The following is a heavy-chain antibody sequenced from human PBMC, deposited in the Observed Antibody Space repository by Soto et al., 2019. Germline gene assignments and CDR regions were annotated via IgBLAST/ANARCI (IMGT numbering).Heavy chain of an antibody. CDR1: EGTFRRYA. V-gene: IGHV1-69*13. J-gene: IGHJ4*02. D-gene: IGHD3-10*01. Sequence: SVKLSCKDSEGTFRRYAISWVRQAPRQGLEWMGGIIPIFGTANYAQKFQGRVTVTADESTSTAYMELSSLRSEDTAVYYCARVHGVITHYFDYWGQGTLVTVSS. CDR3: ARVHGVITHYFDY. CDR2: IIPIFGTA.